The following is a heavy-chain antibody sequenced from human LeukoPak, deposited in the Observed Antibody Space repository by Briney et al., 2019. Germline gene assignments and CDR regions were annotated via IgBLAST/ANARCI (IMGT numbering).Heavy chain of an antibody. CDR1: GFIFSDYY. J-gene: IGHJ1*01. CDR3: AQEIYGDSTGGRFQH. CDR2: ISSSGSTM. V-gene: IGHV3-11*01. Sequence: PGGSLRLSCAASGFIFSDYYMSWIRQAPGKGLEWVSYISSSGSTMYYTDSVKGRFTISRDNAKDSLYLQMNSLRAEDAAVYYCAQEIYGDSTGGRFQHWGQGILVTVSS. D-gene: IGHD4-17*01.